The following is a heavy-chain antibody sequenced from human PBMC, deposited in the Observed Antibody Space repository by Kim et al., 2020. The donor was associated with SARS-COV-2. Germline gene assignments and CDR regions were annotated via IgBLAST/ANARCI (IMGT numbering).Heavy chain of an antibody. V-gene: IGHV4-59*01. Sequence: TNYNPSLKSRVTLSVDTSNNQFSLKLTSVTAADTAVYYCATYEMVRGVFVYWGQGTLVTVSS. CDR2: T. D-gene: IGHD3-10*01. J-gene: IGHJ4*02. CDR3: ATYEMVRGVFVY.